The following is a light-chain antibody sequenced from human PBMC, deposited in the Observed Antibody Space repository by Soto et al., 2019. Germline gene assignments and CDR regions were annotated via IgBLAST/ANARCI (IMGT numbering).Light chain of an antibody. CDR3: QQYNSYQWT. V-gene: IGKV1-5*01. J-gene: IGKJ1*01. Sequence: IQMPQSPSTLYAYVGDRVTITCRASQRISTWLACYQQKPGKAPKVLIYEASKLESGVPSRFSGSGSGTEFTLTISTLQPDDVATYYCQQYNSYQWTFGQGTKVDI. CDR2: EAS. CDR1: QRISTW.